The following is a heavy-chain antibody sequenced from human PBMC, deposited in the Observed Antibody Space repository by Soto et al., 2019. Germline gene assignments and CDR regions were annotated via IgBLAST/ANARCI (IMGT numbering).Heavy chain of an antibody. Sequence: SRRLSCAASVFTFISYAMHWVHQAPLKELEWVAVISYDGSNKYYADSVKGRFTISRDNSKNTLYLQMNSLRAQDTAVYYCAKDPGRDTGGLVGAFDIWGQGTMVTV. CDR3: AKDPGRDTGGLVGAFDI. J-gene: IGHJ3*02. V-gene: IGHV3-30*18. CDR1: VFTFISYA. D-gene: IGHD2-8*02. CDR2: ISYDGSNK.